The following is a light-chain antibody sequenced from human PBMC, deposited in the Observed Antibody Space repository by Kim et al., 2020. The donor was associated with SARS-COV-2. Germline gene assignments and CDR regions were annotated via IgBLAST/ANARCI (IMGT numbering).Light chain of an antibody. Sequence: QSVPPKEKVTITCRASQSIGTNLHWYQQKPDQSPRLLIKFASQSISGVPSRFSGSGSGTDFTLTVNSLEAEDAAAYYCLQTSTLPYTFGQGTKLEI. V-gene: IGKV6D-21*02. J-gene: IGKJ2*01. CDR2: FAS. CDR1: QSIGTN. CDR3: LQTSTLPYT.